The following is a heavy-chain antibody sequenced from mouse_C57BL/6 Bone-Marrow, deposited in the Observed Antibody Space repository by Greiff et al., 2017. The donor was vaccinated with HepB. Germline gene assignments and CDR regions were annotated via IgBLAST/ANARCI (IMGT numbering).Heavy chain of an antibody. CDR2: IYPEDGDT. Sequence: QVQLQQSGPELVKPGASVKISCKASGYAFSSSWMNWVKQRPGKGLEWIGRIYPEDGDTNYNGKVKGKATLTADKSSSTAYLQLSSLTSEDSAFYYCASLYYDNHDWYFDVWGTGTTVTVSS. CDR3: ASLYYDNHDWYFDV. J-gene: IGHJ1*03. V-gene: IGHV1-82*01. CDR1: GYAFSSSW. D-gene: IGHD2-1*01.